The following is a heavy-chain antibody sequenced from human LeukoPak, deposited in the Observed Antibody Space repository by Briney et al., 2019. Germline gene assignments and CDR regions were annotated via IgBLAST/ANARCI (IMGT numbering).Heavy chain of an antibody. CDR1: GYTFTGYY. V-gene: IGHV1-2*02. CDR2: INPNSGGT. CDR3: ARVGLERPAVYYYYYYMDV. D-gene: IGHD3-3*01. Sequence: ASVKVSCKASGYTFTGYYMHWVRQAPGQGLEWMGWINPNSGGTNYAQKFQGRVTMTRDTSISTASMELSRLRSDDAAVYYCARVGLERPAVYYYYYYMDVWGKGTSVTVSS. J-gene: IGHJ6*03.